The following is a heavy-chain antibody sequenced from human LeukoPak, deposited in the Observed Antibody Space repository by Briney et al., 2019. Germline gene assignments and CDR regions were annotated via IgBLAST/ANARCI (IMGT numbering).Heavy chain of an antibody. Sequence: GGSLRRSCAASGFTFSSYSMNWVRQAPGKGLEWVSSISSSSSYIYYADSVKGRFTISRDNAKNSLYLQMNSLRAEDTAVYYCARIGTATVDYWGQGTLVTVSS. CDR1: GFTFSSYS. CDR2: ISSSSSYI. D-gene: IGHD5-18*01. V-gene: IGHV3-21*01. CDR3: ARIGTATVDY. J-gene: IGHJ4*02.